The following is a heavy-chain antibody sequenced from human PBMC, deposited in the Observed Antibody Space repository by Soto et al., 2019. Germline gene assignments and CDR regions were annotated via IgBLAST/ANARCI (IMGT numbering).Heavy chain of an antibody. D-gene: IGHD6-19*01. J-gene: IGHJ4*02. CDR3: AKDNGSSGDPFDL. CDR1: GFTFSSYA. Sequence: EVQLLESGGGLVQPGGSLRLSCAASGFTFSSYAMSWVRQAPGKGLEWVSAISGSGGSTYYADSVKGRFTISRDNSKNTVYPQKNRLRAGDTAVYYCAKDNGSSGDPFDLRGQGTLVTVSS. CDR2: ISGSGGST. V-gene: IGHV3-23*01.